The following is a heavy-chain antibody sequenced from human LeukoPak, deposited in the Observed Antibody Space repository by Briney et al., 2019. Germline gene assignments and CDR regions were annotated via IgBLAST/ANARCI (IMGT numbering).Heavy chain of an antibody. CDR1: GFTFSSYG. CDR3: VKRKSISGVVIDYYFDY. J-gene: IGHJ4*02. CDR2: ISSNGGST. Sequence: PGGSLRLSCSASGFTFSSYGMHWVRQAPGKGLEYVSAISSNGGSTYYADSVKGRFTISRDNSKNTLYLQMSSLRAEDTAVYYCVKRKSISGVVIDYYFDYWGQGTLVTVSS. D-gene: IGHD3-3*01. V-gene: IGHV3-64D*09.